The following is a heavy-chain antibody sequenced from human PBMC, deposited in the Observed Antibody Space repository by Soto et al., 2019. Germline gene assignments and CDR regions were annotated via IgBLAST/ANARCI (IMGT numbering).Heavy chain of an antibody. V-gene: IGHV3-48*01. D-gene: IGHD3-3*02. CDR2: ISSGSTSI. Sequence: EVQLVESGGGLVNPGGSLRLSGKASGFSIIAYSLKWVRQFPGKGREWVSYISSGSTSIYYADSVKGRFTISRDNAENSLFLQMNSLRAEDTAVYYCTRDWERDPEAFFDYWGQGTLVTVSS. J-gene: IGHJ4*02. CDR3: TRDWERDPEAFFDY. CDR1: GFSIIAYS.